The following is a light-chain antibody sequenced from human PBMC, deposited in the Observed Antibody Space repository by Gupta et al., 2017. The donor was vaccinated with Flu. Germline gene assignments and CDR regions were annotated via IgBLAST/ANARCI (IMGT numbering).Light chain of an antibody. CDR1: QSISSY. CDR2: TAS. V-gene: IGKV1-39*01. J-gene: IGKJ5*01. CDR3: QQSDSIPNT. Sequence: PSSLSASVGDRVIITCRPSQSISSYLNWYQQKPGKAPKLLIYTASTLQSGVPSRFSGSGSGTDFTLTISRLQPEDFATYYCQQSDSIPNTFGQGTRLEIK.